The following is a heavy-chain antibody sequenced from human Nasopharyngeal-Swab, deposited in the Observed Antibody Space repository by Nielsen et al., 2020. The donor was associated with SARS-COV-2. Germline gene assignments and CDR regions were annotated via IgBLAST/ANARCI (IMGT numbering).Heavy chain of an antibody. CDR1: GFTFSSYA. J-gene: IGHJ6*03. Sequence: GESLKIFCSASGFTFSSYAMHWVRQAPGKGLEWVAVISYDGSNKYYADSVKGRFTISRDNSKNTLYLQMNSLRAEDTAVYYCARGSGFYYYMDVWGKGTTVTVSS. D-gene: IGHD3-3*01. CDR3: ARGSGFYYYMDV. CDR2: ISYDGSNK. V-gene: IGHV3-30-3*01.